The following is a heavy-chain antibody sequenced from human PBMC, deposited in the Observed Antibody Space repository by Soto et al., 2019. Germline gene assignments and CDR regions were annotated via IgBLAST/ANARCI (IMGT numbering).Heavy chain of an antibody. D-gene: IGHD3-9*01. V-gene: IGHV1-2*04. Sequence: QVQLVQSGAEVKKPGASVKVSCKASGYTFTGYYMHWVRQAPGQGLEWMGWINPNRGGTNYAQKFQGWVTMTRDTSISTAYMELSRLRSDDTAVYYCARSPYDILTGAYYYYGMDVWGQGTTVTVSS. CDR2: INPNRGGT. CDR1: GYTFTGYY. J-gene: IGHJ6*02. CDR3: ARSPYDILTGAYYYYGMDV.